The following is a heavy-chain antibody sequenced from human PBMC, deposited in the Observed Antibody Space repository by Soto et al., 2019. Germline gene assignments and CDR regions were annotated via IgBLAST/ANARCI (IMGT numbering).Heavy chain of an antibody. CDR1: GDSIISSSFY. J-gene: IGHJ4*02. CDR2: IFHTGAT. V-gene: IGHV4-39*01. CDR3: ARRRIVPTTNFDY. Sequence: PSETLSLTCTVSGDSIISSSFYWGWIRQPPGKGLEWIGHIFHTGATYQNPTLKSRLRMSVDTSKNQFSLNLSSVTATDTAVYYCARRRIVPTTNFDYWGQGTLVTVSS. D-gene: IGHD1-26*01.